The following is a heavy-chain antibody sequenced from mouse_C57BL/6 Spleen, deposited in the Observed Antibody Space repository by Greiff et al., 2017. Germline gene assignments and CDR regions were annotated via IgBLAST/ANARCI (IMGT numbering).Heavy chain of an antibody. CDR1: GYAFSSSW. J-gene: IGHJ3*01. CDR2: IYPGDGAT. Sequence: VQLQESGAELVKPGASVKISCKASGYAFSSSWMNWVKQRPGKGLEWIGQIYPGDGATNYNGKFKGKATLTADKSSSTAYMQLSSLTSEASAVYFCSRGDYEEAWFAYWGQGTLVTVSA. CDR3: SRGDYEEAWFAY. D-gene: IGHD2-4*01. V-gene: IGHV1-80*01.